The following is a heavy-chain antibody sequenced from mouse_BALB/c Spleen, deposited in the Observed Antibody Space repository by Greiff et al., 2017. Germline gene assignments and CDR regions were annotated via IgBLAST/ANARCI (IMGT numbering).Heavy chain of an antibody. D-gene: IGHD1-2*01. CDR2: INPDSSTI. V-gene: IGHV4-1*02. CDR1: GFDFSRYW. Sequence: EVKLQESGGGLVQPGGSLKLSCAASGFDFSRYWMSWVRQAPGKGLEWIGEINPDSSTINYTPSLKDKFIISRDNAKNTLYLQMSKVRSEDTALYYCARRIHYYGYWYFDVWGAGTTVTVSS. CDR3: ARRIHYYGYWYFDV. J-gene: IGHJ1*01.